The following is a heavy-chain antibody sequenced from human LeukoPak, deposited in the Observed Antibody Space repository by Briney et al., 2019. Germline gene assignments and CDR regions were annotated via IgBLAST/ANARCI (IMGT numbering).Heavy chain of an antibody. CDR1: GFTVSSNY. D-gene: IGHD5-18*01. CDR3: IYGYTLDF. V-gene: IGHV3-53*01. J-gene: IGHJ4*02. Sequence: SGGSLILSCAASGFTVSSNYMNWVRQAPGKGLDWVSVIYSGDSTNYADSVKGRFTISRDNSKNTLYLQMNSLRAEDTAVYYCIYGYTLDFWGQGTLVTVSS. CDR2: IYSGDST.